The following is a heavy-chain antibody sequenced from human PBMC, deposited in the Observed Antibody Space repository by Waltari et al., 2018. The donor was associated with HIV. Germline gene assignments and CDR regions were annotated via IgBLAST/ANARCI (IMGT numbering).Heavy chain of an antibody. J-gene: IGHJ4*02. CDR2: IWYDGSNK. D-gene: IGHD2-21*02. Sequence: QVQLVESGGGVVQPGRSLRLSCAASGFTFSSYGMHWVRQAPGKGLEWVAFIWYDGSNKYYADSVKGRFTISRDNSKNTLYLQMNSLRAEDTAVYYCAREDLLYCGGDCYPGDYWGQGTLVTVSS. CDR3: AREDLLYCGGDCYPGDY. CDR1: GFTFSSYG. V-gene: IGHV3-33*01.